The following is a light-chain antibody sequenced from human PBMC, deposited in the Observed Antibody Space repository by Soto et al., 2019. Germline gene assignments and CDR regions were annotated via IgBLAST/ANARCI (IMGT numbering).Light chain of an antibody. CDR1: QSVSSAY. V-gene: IGKV3-20*01. Sequence: DIVLTQSPVTLSLSPVERATLSRRASQSVSSAYLAWYQQKPGQAPRLLIYDVSSRATGIPDRFSGSGSGTDFTLTVSRLEPEDFAVYYCQKYGSSPEKFGQGTKVDIK. CDR3: QKYGSSPEK. CDR2: DVS. J-gene: IGKJ1*01.